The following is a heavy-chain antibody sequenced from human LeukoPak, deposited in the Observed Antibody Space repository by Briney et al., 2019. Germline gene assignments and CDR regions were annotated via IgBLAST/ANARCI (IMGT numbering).Heavy chain of an antibody. CDR3: ARDNGYGSGSYYTFDY. Sequence: GGSLRLSCAASGFTFSSYWMSWVRQAPGKGLEWVANIKQDGSEKYYVDSVKGRFTISRDSAKNSLYLQMNSLRAEDTAVYYCARDNGYGSGSYYTFDYWGQGTLVTVSS. CDR2: IKQDGSEK. J-gene: IGHJ4*02. V-gene: IGHV3-7*01. CDR1: GFTFSSYW. D-gene: IGHD3-10*01.